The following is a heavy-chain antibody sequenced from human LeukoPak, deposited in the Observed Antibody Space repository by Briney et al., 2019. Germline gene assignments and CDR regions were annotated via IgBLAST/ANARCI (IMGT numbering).Heavy chain of an antibody. Sequence: PSETLSLTCAVSGGSISSYYWSWIRQPPGKGLEWIGYIYYSGSTNYNPSLKSRVTISVDTSKNQFSLKLSSVTAADTAVYYCARVNGLSRWFDPWGQGTLVTVSS. CDR3: ARVNGLSRWFDP. J-gene: IGHJ5*02. CDR2: IYYSGST. D-gene: IGHD3-16*01. V-gene: IGHV4-59*01. CDR1: GGSISSYY.